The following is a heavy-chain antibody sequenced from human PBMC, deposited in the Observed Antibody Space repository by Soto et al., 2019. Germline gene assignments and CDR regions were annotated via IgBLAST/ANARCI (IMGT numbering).Heavy chain of an antibody. CDR3: ARHQTYYYDSSGYYIDY. CDR2: IYYSGST. Sequence: QLQLQESGPGLVKPSETLSLTCTVSGGSISSSSYYWGWIRQPPGKGLEWIGSIYYSGSTYYNPSLKSRVTISVDTSKNQFSLKLSSVTAADTAVYYCARHQTYYYDSSGYYIDYWGQGTLVTVSS. J-gene: IGHJ4*02. V-gene: IGHV4-39*01. CDR1: GGSISSSSYY. D-gene: IGHD3-22*01.